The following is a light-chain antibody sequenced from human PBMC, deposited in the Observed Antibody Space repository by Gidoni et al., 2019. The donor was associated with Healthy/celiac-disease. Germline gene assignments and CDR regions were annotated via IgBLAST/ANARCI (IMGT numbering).Light chain of an antibody. CDR1: QDISNY. CDR3: QQYDNLPSIT. Sequence: DIQMTQSPSSLSASVGDRVTITCQASQDISNYLNWYQQKQGKAPKLLIYDAANLETGVPSRLSGSGSGTDFTFTISSLQPEDIATYYCQQYDNLPSITFGQGTRLEIK. V-gene: IGKV1-33*01. J-gene: IGKJ5*01. CDR2: DAA.